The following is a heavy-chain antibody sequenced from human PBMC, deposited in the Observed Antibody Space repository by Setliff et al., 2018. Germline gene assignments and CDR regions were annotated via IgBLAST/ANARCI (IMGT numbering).Heavy chain of an antibody. V-gene: IGHV5-51*01. CDR2: IYPGDSDT. CDR1: GYSFTSYW. Sequence: GESLKISCKGSGYSFTSYWIAWVRQMPGKGLEWMGIIYPGDSDTRYSPSFQGQVTISADRSTRTAYLQWSSLKASDTAFYYCARSDYGDYFAWDSYGMDVWVHGTTVTVSS. D-gene: IGHD4-17*01. J-gene: IGHJ6*02. CDR3: ARSDYGDYFAWDSYGMDV.